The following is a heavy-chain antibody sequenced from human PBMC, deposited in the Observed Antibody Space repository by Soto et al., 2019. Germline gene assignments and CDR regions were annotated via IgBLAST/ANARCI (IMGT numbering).Heavy chain of an antibody. V-gene: IGHV3-7*03. CDR1: GFIFSDYW. Sequence: EVQLVESGGGLVQPGGSLRLSCAVSGFIFSDYWMTWVRQAPGKGLEWVASISPEGSEKYYVGSLKGRFTISRDNAKNSLYLQMISLRAEDTALYYCARAGIDYWGRGTLITVSS. J-gene: IGHJ4*02. CDR2: ISPEGSEK. CDR3: ARAGIDY.